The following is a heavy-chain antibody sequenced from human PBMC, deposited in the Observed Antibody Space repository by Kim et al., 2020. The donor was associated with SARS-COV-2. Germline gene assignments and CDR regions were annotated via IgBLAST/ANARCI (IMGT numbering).Heavy chain of an antibody. V-gene: IGHV4-4*07. J-gene: IGHJ6*02. CDR1: GGSISSYY. CDR2: IYTSGST. Sequence: SETLSLTCTVSGGSISSYYWSWIRQPAGKGLEWIGRIYTSGSTNYNPSLKSRVTMSVDTSKNQFSLKLSSVTAADTAVYYCARGVGAAAQVQNLHYYYYYGMDVWGQGTTVTVSS. CDR3: ARGVGAAAQVQNLHYYYYYGMDV. D-gene: IGHD1-26*01.